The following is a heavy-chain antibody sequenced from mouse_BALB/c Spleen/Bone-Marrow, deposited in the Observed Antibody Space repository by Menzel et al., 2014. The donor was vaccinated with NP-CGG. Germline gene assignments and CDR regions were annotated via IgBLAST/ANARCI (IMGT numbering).Heavy chain of an antibody. CDR2: ISSGGSYT. D-gene: IGHD1-1*01. J-gene: IGHJ3*01. V-gene: IGHV5-9-3*01. CDR3: ARPHYYGSSWFAY. Sequence: EVQLVESGGGLVKPGGSLKLSCAASGFTFSNYAMSWVRQTPEKRLEWVATISSGGSYTYYPDSVRGRFTISRDNAKNTLYLQMSSLRSEDTAMYYCARPHYYGSSWFAYWGQGTLVTVSA. CDR1: GFTFSNYA.